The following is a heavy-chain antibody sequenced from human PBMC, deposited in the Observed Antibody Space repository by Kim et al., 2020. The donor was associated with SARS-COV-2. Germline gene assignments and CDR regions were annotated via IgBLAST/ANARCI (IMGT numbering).Heavy chain of an antibody. D-gene: IGHD6-13*01. J-gene: IGHJ4*02. CDR3: ARDGALHIAAAVWVFDY. Sequence: GGSLRLSCAASGFTFSSYGMHWVRQAPGKGLEWVAVIWYDGSNKYYADSVKGRFTISRDNSKNTLYLQMNSLRAEDTAVYYCARDGALHIAAAVWVFDYWGQGTLVTVSS. V-gene: IGHV3-33*01. CDR1: GFTFSSYG. CDR2: IWYDGSNK.